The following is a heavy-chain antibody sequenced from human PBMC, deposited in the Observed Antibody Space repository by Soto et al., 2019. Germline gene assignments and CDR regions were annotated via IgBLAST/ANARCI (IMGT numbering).Heavy chain of an antibody. D-gene: IGHD6-13*01. CDR1: GFTFDDYG. Sequence: AGGSLRLSCAASGFTFDDYGMSWGRQAPGKGVEWVSGINWNGGSTGYADSVKGRFTISRDNAKNSLYLQMKSLRAEDTALYHCASLLRISSWYIEYYYYYMDVWGQGTTVTVSS. J-gene: IGHJ6*02. CDR2: INWNGGST. CDR3: ASLLRISSWYIEYYYYYMDV. V-gene: IGHV3-20*01.